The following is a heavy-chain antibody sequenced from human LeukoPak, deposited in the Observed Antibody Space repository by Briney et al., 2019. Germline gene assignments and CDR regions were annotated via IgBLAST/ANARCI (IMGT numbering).Heavy chain of an antibody. Sequence: KSGGSLRLSCAASGFTFSSYSMNWVRQAPGKGLEWVSSISSSSSYIYYADSVKGRFTISRDNAKNSLYLQMNSLRAEDTAVYYCARDSEVVVPVFFDYWGQGTLVTVSS. J-gene: IGHJ4*02. V-gene: IGHV3-21*01. CDR2: ISSSSSYI. CDR1: GFTFSSYS. CDR3: ARDSEVVVPVFFDY. D-gene: IGHD2-2*01.